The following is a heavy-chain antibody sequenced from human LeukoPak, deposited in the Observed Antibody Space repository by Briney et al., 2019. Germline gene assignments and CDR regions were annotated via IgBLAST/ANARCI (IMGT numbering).Heavy chain of an antibody. Sequence: PGGSLRLSCTVSGLTFKNSGMHWVRQAPGKGLEWVAFIQYDEIKKFYADSVKGRFTLSRDNSKNALSLQMNSLRPEDTAVYYCARDMMGSGSTRDYWGQGTLVTVSS. J-gene: IGHJ4*02. D-gene: IGHD3-10*01. CDR2: IQYDEIKK. V-gene: IGHV3-30*02. CDR3: ARDMMGSGSTRDY. CDR1: GLTFKNSG.